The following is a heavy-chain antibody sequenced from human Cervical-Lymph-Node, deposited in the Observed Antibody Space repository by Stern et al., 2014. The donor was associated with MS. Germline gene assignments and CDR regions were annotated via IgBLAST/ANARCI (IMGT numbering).Heavy chain of an antibody. Sequence: QVQLVESGAEVKKPGASVKVSCKASDYTFTSYGISWVRPAPGQGLEWIGWISAYNGNTNYAHKFKGRVTMTTDPSTSTAYIELRSLRSDDTAVYYCARDTADFWSGYYDYWGQGTLVTVSS. CDR1: DYTFTSYG. CDR2: ISAYNGNT. D-gene: IGHD3-3*01. V-gene: IGHV1-18*01. CDR3: ARDTADFWSGYYDY. J-gene: IGHJ4*02.